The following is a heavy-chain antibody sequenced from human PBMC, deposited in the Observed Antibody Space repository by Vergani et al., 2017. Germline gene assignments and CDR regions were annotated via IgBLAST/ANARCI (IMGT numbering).Heavy chain of an antibody. V-gene: IGHV3-30*18. CDR2: ISKDGREQ. J-gene: IGHJ4*02. D-gene: IGHD2-2*01. CDR3: AKDGRRGDLTIVPATGFLDI. Sequence: QVQLVESGGGIVQPGTSLRISCRASGFIFSSYAMHWVRQAPGKGLEYLALISKDGREQFYGDSVRGRLTVSRDNFKATMYLQMNNVRVDDTAVYYCAKDGRRGDLTIVPATGFLDIWAQGTLVKVFS. CDR1: GFIFSSYA.